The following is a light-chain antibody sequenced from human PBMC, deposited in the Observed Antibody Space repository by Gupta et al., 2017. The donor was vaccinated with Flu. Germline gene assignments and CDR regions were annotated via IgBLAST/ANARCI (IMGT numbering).Light chain of an antibody. Sequence: SYELTQLLSLLVPPGQTSRITCPGDALPKKYAYWYQQKSGQAPVLIIYEDRKRPSGIPERFSGSSSGTMATLTISGAQVEDEADYYCYSTDTSGNQRVFGGGTKLTVL. CDR1: ALPKKY. CDR2: EDR. V-gene: IGLV3-10*01. CDR3: YSTDTSGNQRV. J-gene: IGLJ3*02.